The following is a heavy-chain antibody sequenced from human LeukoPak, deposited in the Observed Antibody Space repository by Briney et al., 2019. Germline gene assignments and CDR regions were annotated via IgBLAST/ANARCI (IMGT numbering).Heavy chain of an antibody. CDR1: GFTFSTYS. D-gene: IGHD3-22*01. CDR3: ARVQTDSSGDYYGFDY. CDR2: ITSGGTYI. J-gene: IGHJ4*01. Sequence: PGGSLRLSCAASGFTFSTYSMNWVRQAPGKGLEWVSSITSGGTYIYYADSVKGRFTISRDNAKNSLYLQMNSLRAEDTAVYYCARVQTDSSGDYYGFDYWGXGTLVTVSS. V-gene: IGHV3-21*01.